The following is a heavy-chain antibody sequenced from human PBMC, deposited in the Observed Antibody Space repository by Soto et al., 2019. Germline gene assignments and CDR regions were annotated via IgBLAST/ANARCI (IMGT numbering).Heavy chain of an antibody. Sequence: QVQLQESGPGLVKPSETLSLTCNVSGASITAYFWAWVRQPPGKGLQYIGYVHNTGRTDYNPSLRGRVTISVDTSKNQFSLHLNSVTAADTAVYFCARHENGGTYPLAYWGQGALVTVSS. CDR1: GASITAYF. V-gene: IGHV4-59*08. CDR3: ARHENGGTYPLAY. CDR2: VHNTGRT. D-gene: IGHD1-26*01. J-gene: IGHJ4*02.